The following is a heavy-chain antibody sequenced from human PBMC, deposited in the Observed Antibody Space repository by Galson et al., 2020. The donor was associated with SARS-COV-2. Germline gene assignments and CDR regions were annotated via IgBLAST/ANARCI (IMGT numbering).Heavy chain of an antibody. J-gene: IGHJ5*02. CDR3: AKVTNNQWLVNWFDP. V-gene: IGHV1-69*06. Sequence: SVKVPCKTSRGSLTSYGFAWVRQAPGQGLEWMGGHIPIYEKANYAQKFQDRLTLTADTSTNTAYMELSSLTSEDTAVYFCAKVTNNQWLVNWFDPWGQGTLVTVSS. CDR2: HIPIYEKA. D-gene: IGHD6-19*01. CDR1: RGSLTSYG.